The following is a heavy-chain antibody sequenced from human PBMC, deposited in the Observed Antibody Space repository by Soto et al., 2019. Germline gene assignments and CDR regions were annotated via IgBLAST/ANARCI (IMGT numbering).Heavy chain of an antibody. V-gene: IGHV4-38-2*01. J-gene: IGHJ6*02. CDR3: ARTFDYYGMDV. CDR1: GYSIGSGYY. Sequence: SETLSLTCAASGYSIGSGYYWAWIRQSPGKGLEWIGSIYHAGSVYYNPSLNGRVALSTDTSKNHFSLKLTSVTAADTAVYYCARTFDYYGMDVWGQGTTVTVSS. CDR2: IYHAGSV.